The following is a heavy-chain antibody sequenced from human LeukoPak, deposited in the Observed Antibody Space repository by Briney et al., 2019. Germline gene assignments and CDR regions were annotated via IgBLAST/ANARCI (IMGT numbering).Heavy chain of an antibody. CDR3: ARGSRNIVVVPAVSGGWFDA. CDR1: GGSISSGGYS. Sequence: SETLSLTCAVSGGSISSGGYSWSWIRQPPGKGLEWIGYIYHSGSTYYNPSLKSRVTISVDRSKNQFSLKLSSVTAADTAVYYCARGSRNIVVVPAVSGGWFDAWGQGTLVTVSS. V-gene: IGHV4-30-2*01. D-gene: IGHD2-2*01. CDR2: IYHSGST. J-gene: IGHJ5*02.